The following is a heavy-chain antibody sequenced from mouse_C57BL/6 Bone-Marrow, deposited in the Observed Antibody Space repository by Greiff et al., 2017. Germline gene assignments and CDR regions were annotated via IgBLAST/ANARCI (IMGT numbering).Heavy chain of an antibody. CDR3: ASYYSNYPYDMDY. Sequence: VKLVESGPELVKPGASVKISCKASGYTFTDYYINWVKQRPGQGLEWIGWIFPASGSTYYNEQFKGKATFTVDKSSSTAYMLLRSLTSEDSAGYVGASYYSNYPYDMDYWGQGTSVTVSS. CDR1: GYTFTDYY. D-gene: IGHD2-5*01. CDR2: IFPASGST. V-gene: IGHV1-75*01. J-gene: IGHJ4*01.